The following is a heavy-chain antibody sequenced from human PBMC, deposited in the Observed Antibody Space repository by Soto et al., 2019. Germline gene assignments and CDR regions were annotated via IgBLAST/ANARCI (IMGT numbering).Heavy chain of an antibody. CDR2: FYYTGST. Sequence: SETLSLTCTVSGGSISSGDFYWAWIRQPPGKGLEWIGSFYYTGSTYYTPSLKSRATIFVDTSKNQIFLKLSSVTAADTAVYYCARPIEGGSSGYHHWGQGTLVTVSS. D-gene: IGHD3-22*01. CDR1: GGSISSGDFY. V-gene: IGHV4-39*01. CDR3: ARPIEGGSSGYHH. J-gene: IGHJ5*02.